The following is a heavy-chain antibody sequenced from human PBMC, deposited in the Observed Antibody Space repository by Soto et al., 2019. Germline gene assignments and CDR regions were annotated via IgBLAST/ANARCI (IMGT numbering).Heavy chain of an antibody. V-gene: IGHV4-59*01. J-gene: IGHJ4*02. CDR3: ARMGYYYDTSGTYFLFDS. D-gene: IGHD3-22*01. CDR1: GGSFSRYY. Sequence: PSETLSLTCTVSGGSFSRYYWSWIRQSPGKGLEWIGYIYYSGSTNYNPSLKGRVTISVDTSKKQFSLKLSSVTAADTAVYYCARMGYYYDTSGTYFLFDSWGQGTLVTVSS. CDR2: IYYSGST.